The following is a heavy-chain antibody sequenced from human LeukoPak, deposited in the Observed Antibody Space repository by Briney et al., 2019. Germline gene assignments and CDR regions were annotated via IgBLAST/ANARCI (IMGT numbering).Heavy chain of an antibody. V-gene: IGHV3-48*03. J-gene: IGHJ5*02. CDR2: ISSSGSTI. CDR1: GFTFSSYE. Sequence: GGFLRLSCAASGFTFSSYEMNWVRQAPGKGLEWVSYISSSGSTIYYADSVKGRFTISRDNAKNSLYLQMNSLRAEDTAVYYCVRDIFRFDPWGQGTLVTVSS. D-gene: IGHD3-9*01. CDR3: VRDIFRFDP.